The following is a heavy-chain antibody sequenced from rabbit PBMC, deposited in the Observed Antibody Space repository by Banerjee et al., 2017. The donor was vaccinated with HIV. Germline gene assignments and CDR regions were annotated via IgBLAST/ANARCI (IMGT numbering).Heavy chain of an antibody. CDR2: IDPVFGST. CDR3: ARCSSGYYFNL. J-gene: IGHJ4*01. V-gene: IGHV1S7*01. D-gene: IGHD1-1*01. CDR1: GFSFSSYY. Sequence: QLEESGGDLVKPGASLTLTCTASGFSFSSYYMSWVRQAPGKGLEWIGYIDPVFGSTYYASWVNGRFTISSHNAQNTLYLQLNSLTAADTATYFCARCSSGYYFNLWGQGTLVTVS.